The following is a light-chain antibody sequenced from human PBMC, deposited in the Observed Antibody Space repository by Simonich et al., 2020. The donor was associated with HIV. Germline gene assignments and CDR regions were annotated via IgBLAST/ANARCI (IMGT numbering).Light chain of an antibody. J-gene: IGKJ1*01. CDR3: QQYNSYSRT. CDR2: KAS. Sequence: DIQMTQSPSTLSASVGDRVTITGRASQSIRSWLDWYQQKPGKAPKLLIYKASSLESGLPSRFSGSGSGTEFTLTISSLQPDDFATYYCQQYNSYSRTFGQGTKVEIK. CDR1: QSIRSW. V-gene: IGKV1-5*03.